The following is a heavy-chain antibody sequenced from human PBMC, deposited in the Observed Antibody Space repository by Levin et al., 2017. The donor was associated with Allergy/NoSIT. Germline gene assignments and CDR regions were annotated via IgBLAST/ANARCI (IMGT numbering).Heavy chain of an antibody. J-gene: IGHJ4*02. D-gene: IGHD5-18*01. V-gene: IGHV4-30-2*01. CDR2: IYLSGST. CDR3: ARVAGYSYGYYFDY. Sequence: SETLSLTCAVSGGSISSGGYSWSWIRQPPGKGLEWIGNIYLSGSTYYNPSLKSRVTISVDRSKNQFSLNLTSVTAADTAVYYCARVAGYSYGYYFDYWGQGTLVTVSS. CDR1: GGSISSGGYS.